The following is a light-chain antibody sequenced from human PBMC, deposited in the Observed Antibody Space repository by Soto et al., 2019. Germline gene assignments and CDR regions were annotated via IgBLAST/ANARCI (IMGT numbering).Light chain of an antibody. CDR2: DND. Sequence: QSVLTQPPSVSAAPGQRVTISCSGSSSNIGSNHVSWYQQFPGTAPKLLIYDNDKRPSGIPDRFSGSRSGTSATLGITGLQTGDEADYYCATWDSSLNVVVFGGGTKLTVL. CDR1: SSNIGSNH. CDR3: ATWDSSLNVVV. V-gene: IGLV1-51*01. J-gene: IGLJ2*01.